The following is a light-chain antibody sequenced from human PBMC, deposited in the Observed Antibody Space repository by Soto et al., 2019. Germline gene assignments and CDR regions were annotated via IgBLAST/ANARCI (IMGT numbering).Light chain of an antibody. CDR2: AAS. CDR3: QQYGSAPRT. J-gene: IGKJ1*01. V-gene: IGKV3-20*01. CDR1: QSVSSSY. Sequence: EIVLTQSPGTLSLSPGERATLSCRASQSVSSSYLAWYQQKPGQAPRLLIYAASRRATGIPDRFSGSGSVTDFTLTISRLEPEDCAVYFCQQYGSAPRTVGQGTKVDI.